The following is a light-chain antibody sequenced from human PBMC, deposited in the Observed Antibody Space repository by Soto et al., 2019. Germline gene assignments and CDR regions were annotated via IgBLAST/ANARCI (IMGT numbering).Light chain of an antibody. CDR1: QAIRND. V-gene: IGKV1-16*01. CDR2: AAS. J-gene: IGKJ1*01. CDR3: QHYNSYSEA. Sequence: DIQMTQSPFTLSTSVGDRVTITCRAIQAIRNDLAWFQQPPGKDNQRLIDAASTLHSRVPSRFRVRGSGTECTLTISSLQPDDFATYYCQHYNSYSEAFGQGTKVDIK.